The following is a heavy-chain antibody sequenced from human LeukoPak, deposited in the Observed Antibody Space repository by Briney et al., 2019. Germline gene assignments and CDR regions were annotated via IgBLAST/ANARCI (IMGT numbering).Heavy chain of an antibody. J-gene: IGHJ4*02. Sequence: PGGSLRLSCAASGFTFSIYGMQGVRQAPGKALECVTVISYDGSNKYYADAVKGRFTISRDNSKNTLYLQMNSLRAEDTAVYYCAKDSYAHFDYWGQGTLVTVSS. CDR2: ISYDGSNK. V-gene: IGHV3-30*18. CDR3: AKDSYAHFDY. CDR1: GFTFSIYG.